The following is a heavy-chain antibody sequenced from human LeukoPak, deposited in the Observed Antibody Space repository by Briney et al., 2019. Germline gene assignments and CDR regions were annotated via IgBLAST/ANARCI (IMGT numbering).Heavy chain of an antibody. J-gene: IGHJ5*02. D-gene: IGHD1-26*01. Sequence: ASVKVSCKASGGTFSSYAISWMRQAPGQGLEWMGGIIPIFGTANYAQKFQGRVTITTDESTSTAYMELSSLRSEDTAVYYCARDRGLRSGSYYDGFDPWGQGTLVTVSS. CDR3: ARDRGLRSGSYYDGFDP. CDR1: GGTFSSYA. CDR2: IIPIFGTA. V-gene: IGHV1-69*05.